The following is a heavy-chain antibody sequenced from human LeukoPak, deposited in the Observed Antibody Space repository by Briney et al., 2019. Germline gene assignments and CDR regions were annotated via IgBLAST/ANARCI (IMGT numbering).Heavy chain of an antibody. J-gene: IGHJ4*02. V-gene: IGHV4-39*01. CDR2: IYYSGST. CDR3: ARHERYFDWLFPFDY. Sequence: PSETLSLTCSIHGGSFSVYYWGWIRQPPGKGLEWIGSIYYSGSTYYNPSLKSRVTISVDTSKNQFSLKLSSVTAADTAVYYCARHERYFDWLFPFDYWGQGTLVTVSS. CDR1: GGSFSVYY. D-gene: IGHD3-9*01.